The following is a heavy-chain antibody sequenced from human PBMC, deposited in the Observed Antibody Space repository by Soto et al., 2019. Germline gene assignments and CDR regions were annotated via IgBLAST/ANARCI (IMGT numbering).Heavy chain of an antibody. CDR1: GGSISSGGYS. V-gene: IGHV4-30-2*01. CDR2: IYHSGST. Sequence: SETLSLTCAVSGGSISSGGYSWSWIRQPPGKGLEWIGYIYHSGSTYYNPSLKSRVTISVDKSKNQFSLKLSSVTAADTAVYYCARCIAAAGPIDYWGQGTLVTVSS. CDR3: ARCIAAAGPIDY. D-gene: IGHD6-13*01. J-gene: IGHJ4*02.